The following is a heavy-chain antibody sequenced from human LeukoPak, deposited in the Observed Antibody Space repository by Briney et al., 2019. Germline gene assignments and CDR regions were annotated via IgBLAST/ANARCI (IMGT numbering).Heavy chain of an antibody. CDR3: ARDTSDEYDFWSGYYGDYYYMDV. Sequence: GGSPRLSCAASGFTFSDYYMSWIRQAPGKGLEWVSYISSSGSTIYYADSVKGRFTISRDDAKNSLYLQMNSLRAEDTAVYYCARDTSDEYDFWSGYYGDYYYMDVWGKGTTVTVSS. CDR1: GFTFSDYY. D-gene: IGHD3-3*01. CDR2: ISSSGSTI. J-gene: IGHJ6*03. V-gene: IGHV3-11*04.